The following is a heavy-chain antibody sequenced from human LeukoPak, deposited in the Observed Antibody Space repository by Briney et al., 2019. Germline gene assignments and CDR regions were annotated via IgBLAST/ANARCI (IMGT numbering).Heavy chain of an antibody. CDR3: ARGVHGDYYLDY. CDR2: IWYDGSNK. J-gene: IGHJ4*02. V-gene: IGHV3-33*01. D-gene: IGHD4-17*01. Sequence: GRSLRLSCAASGFTFSSYGMHWVRQAPGKGLEWVADIWYDGSNKYYADSVKGRFTISRDNSKNTLYLQMNSLRAEDTAVYYCARGVHGDYYLDYWGQGTLVAVSS. CDR1: GFTFSSYG.